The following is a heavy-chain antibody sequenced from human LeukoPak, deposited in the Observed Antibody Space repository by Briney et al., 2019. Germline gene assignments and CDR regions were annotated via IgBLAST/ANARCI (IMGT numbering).Heavy chain of an antibody. Sequence: SETLSLTCTVSGGSLSSSSYYWGWIRQPPGKGLEWIGSIYYSGSTYYNPSLKSRVTISVDTSKNQFSLKLSSVTAADTAVYYCARKGKIMITFGGVIVDHDAFDIWGQGTMVTVSS. CDR2: IYYSGST. V-gene: IGHV4-39*07. CDR3: ARKGKIMITFGGVIVDHDAFDI. CDR1: GGSLSSSSYY. D-gene: IGHD3-16*02. J-gene: IGHJ3*02.